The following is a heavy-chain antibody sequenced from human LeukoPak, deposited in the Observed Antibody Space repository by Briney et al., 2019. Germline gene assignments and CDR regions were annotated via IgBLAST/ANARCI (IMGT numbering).Heavy chain of an antibody. Sequence: GGSLRLSCAASGFTFSSYGMHWVRQAPGKGLEWVAFIRYDGSNKYYADSVKGRFTISRDNSKNTLYLQMNSLRAEDTAVYYCAKGERVGATYFIDYWGQGTLVTVSS. CDR2: IRYDGSNK. D-gene: IGHD1-26*01. CDR3: AKGERVGATYFIDY. CDR1: GFTFSSYG. J-gene: IGHJ4*02. V-gene: IGHV3-30*02.